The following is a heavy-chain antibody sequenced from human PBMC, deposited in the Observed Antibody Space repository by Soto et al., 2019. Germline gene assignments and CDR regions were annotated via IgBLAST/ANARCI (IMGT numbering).Heavy chain of an antibody. J-gene: IGHJ6*02. CDR3: ASSVLFGYSYGYPDYYYGMDV. CDR1: GFTFSSYA. CDR2: ISYDGSNK. Sequence: GGSLRLSCAASGFTFSSYAMHWVRQAPGKGLEWVAVISYDGSNKYYADSVKGRFTISRDNSKNTLYLQMNSLRAEDTAVYYCASSVLFGYSYGYPDYYYGMDVWGQGTTVTVSS. D-gene: IGHD5-18*01. V-gene: IGHV3-30-3*01.